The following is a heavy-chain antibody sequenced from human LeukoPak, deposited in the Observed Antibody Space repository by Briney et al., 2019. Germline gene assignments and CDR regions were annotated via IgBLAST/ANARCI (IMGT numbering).Heavy chain of an antibody. V-gene: IGHV1-46*01. D-gene: IGHD1-26*01. CDR1: GYTFTSYY. J-gene: IGHJ3*02. CDR3: GVGATPDAFDI. Sequence: GASVKVSCKASGYTFTSYYMHWERQAPGQGLEWMGIINPSGGSTSYAQKLQGRVTMTRDTSTSTVYMELSSLRSEDTAVYYCGVGATPDAFDIWGQGTMVTVSS. CDR2: INPSGGST.